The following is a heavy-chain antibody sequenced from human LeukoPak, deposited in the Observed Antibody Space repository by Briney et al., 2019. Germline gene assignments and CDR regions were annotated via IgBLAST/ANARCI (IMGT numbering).Heavy chain of an antibody. J-gene: IGHJ4*02. Sequence: GGSLRLSCTASGFTFADYLMSWFRQAPGKGLEWVGFIRSKTYGGTTEYAASVKGRFTISGDDSKRIAYLQMNSLETEDTAVYYCAKPATSILIYFDSWGQGILVTVSS. CDR1: GFTFADYL. D-gene: IGHD2-2*01. CDR2: IRSKTYGGTT. CDR3: AKPATSILIYFDS. V-gene: IGHV3-49*03.